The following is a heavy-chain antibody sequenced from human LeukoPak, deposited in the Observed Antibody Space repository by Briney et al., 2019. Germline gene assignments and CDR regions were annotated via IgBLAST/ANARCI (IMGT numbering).Heavy chain of an antibody. Sequence: SETLSLTCAVYGVSFSGYYWSWIRQPPGKGLEWIGEINHSGSTNYNPSLKSRVTISVDTSKNQFSLKLSSVTAADTAVYYCARVGFGELLLERYFDYWGQGTLVTVSS. V-gene: IGHV4-34*01. J-gene: IGHJ4*02. D-gene: IGHD3-10*01. CDR1: GVSFSGYY. CDR3: ARVGFGELLLERYFDY. CDR2: INHSGST.